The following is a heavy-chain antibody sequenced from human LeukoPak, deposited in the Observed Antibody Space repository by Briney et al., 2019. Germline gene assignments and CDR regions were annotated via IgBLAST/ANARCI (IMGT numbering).Heavy chain of an antibody. CDR3: ARLGRSGWRPQLGWFDP. D-gene: IGHD6-19*01. CDR2: IYTSGST. CDR1: GGSISSYY. J-gene: IGHJ5*02. Sequence: SETLSLTCTVSGGSISSYYWSWIRQPAGKGLEWIGRIYTSGSTNYNPSLKSRVTMSVDTSKNQFSLKLSSVTAADTAVYYCARLGRSGWRPQLGWFDPWGQGTLVTVSS. V-gene: IGHV4-4*07.